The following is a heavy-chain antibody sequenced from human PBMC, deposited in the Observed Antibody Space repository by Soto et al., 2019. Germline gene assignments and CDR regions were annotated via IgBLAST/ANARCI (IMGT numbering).Heavy chain of an antibody. D-gene: IGHD1-26*01. CDR3: ARGVVGGTTD. V-gene: IGHV3-48*02. J-gene: IGHJ4*02. Sequence: PGGSLRLSCAASGFTFTRYSMNWVRQSPGKGLEWVSYISSSSSTTYYADSVKGRFTISRDNAKNSLYLQMNSLRDEDTALYYCARGVVGGTTDWGQGTLVTVSS. CDR2: ISSSSSTT. CDR1: GFTFTRYS.